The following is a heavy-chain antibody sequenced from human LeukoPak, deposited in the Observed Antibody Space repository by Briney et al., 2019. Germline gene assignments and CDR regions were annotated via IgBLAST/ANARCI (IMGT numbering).Heavy chain of an antibody. CDR3: ARVSGKYSSGWYRYFDY. CDR2: ISYNGGST. Sequence: GGSLRLSCAASGFTFSNYAMSWVRQAPGKGLEWVSVISYNGGSTYYADSVKGRFTISRDNSKNTLYLQMNSLRAEDTAVYYCARVSGKYSSGWYRYFDYWGQGTLVTVSS. J-gene: IGHJ4*02. CDR1: GFTFSNYA. D-gene: IGHD6-19*01. V-gene: IGHV3-23*01.